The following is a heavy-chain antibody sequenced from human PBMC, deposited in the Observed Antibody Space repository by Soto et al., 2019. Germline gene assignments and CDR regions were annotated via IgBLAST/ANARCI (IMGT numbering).Heavy chain of an antibody. CDR3: AKASPRYCSGGSCSYYFDY. J-gene: IGHJ4*02. Sequence: GGSLRLSCAASGFTFSSYAMSWVRQAPGKGLEWVSAISGSGGSTYYADSVKGRFTISRDNSKNTLYLQMNSLRAEDTAVYYCAKASPRYCSGGSCSYYFDYWGQGTLVTV. D-gene: IGHD2-15*01. CDR1: GFTFSSYA. V-gene: IGHV3-23*01. CDR2: ISGSGGST.